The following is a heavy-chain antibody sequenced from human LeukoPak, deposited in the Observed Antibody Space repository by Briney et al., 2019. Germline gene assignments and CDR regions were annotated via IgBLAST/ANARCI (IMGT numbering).Heavy chain of an antibody. CDR3: ARAPAFAYCGGDCYSDPFDY. D-gene: IGHD2-21*02. V-gene: IGHV1-2*06. J-gene: IGHJ4*02. Sequence: GASVKVSCKASGYTFTGYYMHWVRQAPGQGLEWMGRINPNSGGTNYAQKFQGRVTMTRDTSISTAYMELSRLRSDDTAVYYCARAPAFAYCGGDCYSDPFDYWGQGTLVTVSS. CDR1: GYTFTGYY. CDR2: INPNSGGT.